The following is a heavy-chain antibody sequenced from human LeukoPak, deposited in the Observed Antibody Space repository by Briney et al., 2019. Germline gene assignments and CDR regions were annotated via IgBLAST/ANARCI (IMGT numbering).Heavy chain of an antibody. V-gene: IGHV3-48*03. CDR3: ARDMSDYYDSSGYSEGEYY. CDR2: ISSSGSTI. D-gene: IGHD3-22*01. Sequence: PGGSLRLSCAASGFTFSSYEMNWVRQAPGKGLEWVSYISSSGSTIYYADSVKGRFTISRDNAKNSLHLQMNSLRAEDTAVYYCARDMSDYYDSSGYSEGEYYWGQGTLVTVSS. CDR1: GFTFSSYE. J-gene: IGHJ4*02.